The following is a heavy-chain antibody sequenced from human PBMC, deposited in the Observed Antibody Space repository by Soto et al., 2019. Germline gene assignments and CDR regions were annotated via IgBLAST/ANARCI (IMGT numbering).Heavy chain of an antibody. D-gene: IGHD6-19*01. Sequence: PGGSLRLSCIASGFSFSSYAMSWVRQAPGKGLEWVSGISGSGVRTSYADSVKGRFTISRDNSKNTLYLQMNSLRAEDTAVHYCAKADGSSGYVGSWGQGT. CDR2: ISGSGVRT. V-gene: IGHV3-23*01. J-gene: IGHJ4*02. CDR3: AKADGSSGYVGS. CDR1: GFSFSSYA.